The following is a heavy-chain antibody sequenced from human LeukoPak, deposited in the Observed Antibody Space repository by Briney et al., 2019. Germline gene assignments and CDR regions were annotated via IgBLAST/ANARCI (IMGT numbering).Heavy chain of an antibody. Sequence: PSEILSLTCAVYGGSFSGYYWSWIRQPPGKGLEWIGEINHSGSTNYNPSLKSRVTISVDTSKNQFSLKLSSVTAADTAVYYCARVTGNLFDYWGQGTLVTVSS. CDR3: ARVTGNLFDY. D-gene: IGHD2-8*02. CDR2: INHSGST. J-gene: IGHJ4*02. CDR1: GGSFSGYY. V-gene: IGHV4-34*01.